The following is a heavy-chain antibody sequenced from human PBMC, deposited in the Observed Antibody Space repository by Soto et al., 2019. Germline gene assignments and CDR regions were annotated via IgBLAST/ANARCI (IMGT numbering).Heavy chain of an antibody. Sequence: GGSLRLSCAASGFTFSSYSMNWVRQAPGKGLEWVSYISSSSSTIYYADSVKGRFTISRDNAKNSLYLQMNSLRDEDTAVYYCARSPIANWGSKGDYYYYYMDVWGKGTTVTVSS. V-gene: IGHV3-48*02. J-gene: IGHJ6*03. CDR3: ARSPIANWGSKGDYYYYYMDV. CDR1: GFTFSSYS. CDR2: ISSSSSTI. D-gene: IGHD7-27*01.